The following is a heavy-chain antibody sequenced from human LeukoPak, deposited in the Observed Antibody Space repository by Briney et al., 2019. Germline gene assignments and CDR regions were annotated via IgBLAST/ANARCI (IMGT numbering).Heavy chain of an antibody. CDR2: IYTGGST. Sequence: PSETLSLTCAVSGYSISSGYYWGWIRQPPGKGLEWIGRIYTGGSTNYNPSLKSRVTMSLDTSKNQFSLKLNSVTAADTAVYYCARVGYSSGHDYWGQGTLVTVS. V-gene: IGHV4-38-2*01. D-gene: IGHD6-19*01. CDR3: ARVGYSSGHDY. CDR1: GYSISSGYY. J-gene: IGHJ4*01.